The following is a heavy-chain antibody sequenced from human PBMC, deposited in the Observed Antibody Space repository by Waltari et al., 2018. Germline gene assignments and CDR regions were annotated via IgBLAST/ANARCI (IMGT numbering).Heavy chain of an antibody. Sequence: QVQLVESGGGVVQPGKSRRLSCVASGFSLSNYGMHWVRQTPGRGLEWVALTWSDGSVEYYADSVRGRFTVSRDNSKNILYLDMDSLRVDDTATYYCAKDAFGNTYLDYWGQGTLVTVSS. CDR3: AKDAFGNTYLDY. V-gene: IGHV3-33*03. CDR1: GFSLSNYG. J-gene: IGHJ4*02. D-gene: IGHD3-10*01. CDR2: TWSDGSVE.